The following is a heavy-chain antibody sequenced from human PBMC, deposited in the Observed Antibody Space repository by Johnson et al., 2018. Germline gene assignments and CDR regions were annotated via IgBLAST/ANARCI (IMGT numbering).Heavy chain of an antibody. J-gene: IGHJ6*03. V-gene: IGHV3-11*04. CDR3: AREVLRYFDWLSHYYYYMDV. D-gene: IGHD3-9*01. Sequence: QVQLVESGGGLVKPGGSLRLSCAASGFTFSDYYMSWIRQAPGKGLEWVSYISSSGSTIYYADSVKGRFTISRDNAKNSLYLQMNSLRAEETAVYYCAREVLRYFDWLSHYYYYMDVWGKGTTVTVSS. CDR1: GFTFSDYY. CDR2: ISSSGSTI.